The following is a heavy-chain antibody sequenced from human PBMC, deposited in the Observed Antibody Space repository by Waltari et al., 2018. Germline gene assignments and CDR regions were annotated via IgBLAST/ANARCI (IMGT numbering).Heavy chain of an antibody. CDR2: INPNSGGT. V-gene: IGHV1-2*02. D-gene: IGHD2-2*01. J-gene: IGHJ4*02. Sequence: QVQLVQSGAEVKKPGASVRVSCKAPEYPSTGYYINWVRQAPGQGLEWMGWINPNSGGTNYAQKFQGRVTMTRDTSISTAYMELSRLRSDDTAVYYCARRLKTSYPFDYWGQGTLVTVSS. CDR1: EYPSTGYY. CDR3: ARRLKTSYPFDY.